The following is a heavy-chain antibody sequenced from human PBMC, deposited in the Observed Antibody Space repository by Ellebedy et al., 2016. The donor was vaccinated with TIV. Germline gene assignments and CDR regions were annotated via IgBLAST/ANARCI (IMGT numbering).Heavy chain of an antibody. D-gene: IGHD1-14*01. CDR1: GFPFSPYG. Sequence: GESLKISCAASGFPFSPYGMHCVRPAPATGLEWVSFIHSPGPATYFAASVKVRFTISRDNSKNKLYLHRNSLRAVDTAVDYCAKDPRRRYVVRGTSDYFDFWGQGTLVTVSS. CDR3: AKDPRRRYVVRGTSDYFDF. CDR2: IHSPGPAT. J-gene: IGHJ4*02. V-gene: IGHV3-30*02.